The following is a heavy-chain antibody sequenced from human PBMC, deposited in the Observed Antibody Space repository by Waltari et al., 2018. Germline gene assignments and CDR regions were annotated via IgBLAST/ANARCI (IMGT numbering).Heavy chain of an antibody. V-gene: IGHV3-53*01. CDR3: ARGGGYYDNSGFYFFDY. CDR1: VFVVGENY. J-gene: IGHJ4*02. CDR2: LYSGGYS. D-gene: IGHD3-22*01. Sequence: EVQLVESGGGLIRPGGSLRLSCAASVFVVGENYIPWVRQAPGRGLEWVSVLYSGGYSYYADSVKGRFTISSDTSKNTVYLQMNNLGAEDTAVYFCARGGGYYDNSGFYFFDYWGQGTLVTVSS.